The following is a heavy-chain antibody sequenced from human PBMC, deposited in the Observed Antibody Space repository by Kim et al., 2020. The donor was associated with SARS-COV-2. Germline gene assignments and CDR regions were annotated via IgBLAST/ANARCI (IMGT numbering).Heavy chain of an antibody. D-gene: IGHD3-9*01. J-gene: IGHJ4*02. CDR3: AKDIDYGILAGCHFDY. V-gene: IGHV3-9*01. Sequence: SVQGRFTITRDNAKNPLYLQMNMLRGEDSALYYCAKDIDYGILAGCHFDYWGQGTLVTVSS.